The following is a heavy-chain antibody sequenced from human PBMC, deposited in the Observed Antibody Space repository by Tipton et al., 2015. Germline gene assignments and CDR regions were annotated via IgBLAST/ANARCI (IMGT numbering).Heavy chain of an antibody. J-gene: IGHJ4*02. Sequence: TLSLTCTVSGGSFNDFYWSWIRQPPGKGLEWVGEINHVGDTNYNPSLKSRVTISVDTSKSRLSLTLTSVTAADTAFYYCAREGSSWYFGVYWGQGTLVSVSS. CDR2: INHVGDT. CDR3: AREGSSWYFGVY. V-gene: IGHV4-34*01. D-gene: IGHD6-13*01. CDR1: GGSFNDFY.